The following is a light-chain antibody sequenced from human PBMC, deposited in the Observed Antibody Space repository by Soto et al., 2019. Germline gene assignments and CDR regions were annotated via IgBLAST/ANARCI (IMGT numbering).Light chain of an antibody. Sequence: DIQMTQSPSSLSASVGDRVTITCRASQNIYRYLNWYQQKPGNAPKLLIYGASSLQRGVPSRFSGSGSGTDFTLTITSLQPEDFTTYYCQQNYNTLITFGQGTRLEMK. CDR1: QNIYRY. CDR3: QQNYNTLIT. CDR2: GAS. J-gene: IGKJ5*01. V-gene: IGKV1-39*01.